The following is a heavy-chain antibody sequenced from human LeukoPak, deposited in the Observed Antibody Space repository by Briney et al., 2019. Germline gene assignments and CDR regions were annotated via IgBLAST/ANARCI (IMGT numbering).Heavy chain of an antibody. CDR2: MSGSGYYT. J-gene: IGHJ6*03. V-gene: IGHV3-23*01. D-gene: IGHD3-3*01. Sequence: GGSLRLSCAASGFAFSNFAMSWARQAPGKGLEWVSAMSGSGYYTYYVESVKGRFTISRDNSKNTLYLHMNSLRADDTAVYYCAKMEGQRLYDYCMDVWGRGTTVTVSS. CDR3: AKMEGQRLYDYCMDV. CDR1: GFAFSNFA.